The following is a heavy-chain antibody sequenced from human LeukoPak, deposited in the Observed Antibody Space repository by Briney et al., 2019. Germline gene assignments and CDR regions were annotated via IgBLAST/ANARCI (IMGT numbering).Heavy chain of an antibody. Sequence: GGSLRLSCAASGFTFSSYSMNWVRQAPGKGLEWVSYISSSSSTIYYADSVKGRFTISRDNAKNSLYLQMNSLRAEDTAVYYCARTYYDFWSGYLTHAFGIWGQGTMVTVSS. CDR2: ISSSSSTI. V-gene: IGHV3-48*01. D-gene: IGHD3-3*01. J-gene: IGHJ3*02. CDR1: GFTFSSYS. CDR3: ARTYYDFWSGYLTHAFGI.